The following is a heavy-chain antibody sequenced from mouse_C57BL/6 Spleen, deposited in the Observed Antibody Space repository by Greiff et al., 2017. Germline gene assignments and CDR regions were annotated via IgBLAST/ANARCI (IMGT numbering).Heavy chain of an antibody. Sequence: VQLQESGPELVKPGASVKISCKASGYAFSSSWMHWVKQRPGKGLEWIGRIYPGDGDTNYNGKFKGKATLTADKSSSTAYMQLSSLTSEDSAVYFCAREGEERDAMEYWGQGTSGTVSS. V-gene: IGHV1-82*01. CDR1: GYAFSSSW. J-gene: IGHJ4*01. CDR3: AREGEERDAMEY. CDR2: IYPGDGDT.